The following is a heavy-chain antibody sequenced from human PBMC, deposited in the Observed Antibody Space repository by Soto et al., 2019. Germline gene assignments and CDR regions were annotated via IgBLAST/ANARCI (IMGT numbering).Heavy chain of an antibody. V-gene: IGHV3-23*01. CDR1: GFTFSSYA. D-gene: IGHD6-19*01. Sequence: GSLRLSCAASGFTFSSYAMSWVRQAPGKGLEWVSGISGSGDSTYYADSVKGRFTISRDNSKNTLYLQMNSLRAEDTAVYYCAKGVPGIAVAGTGYFQHWGQGTLVTVPS. CDR2: ISGSGDST. J-gene: IGHJ1*01. CDR3: AKGVPGIAVAGTGYFQH.